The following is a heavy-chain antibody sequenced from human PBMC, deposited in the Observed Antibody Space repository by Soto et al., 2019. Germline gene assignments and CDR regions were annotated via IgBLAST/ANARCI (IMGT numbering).Heavy chain of an antibody. CDR1: GYTFTSYD. V-gene: IGHV1-8*01. J-gene: IGHJ6*03. CDR3: ARAPYCSGGSCYSAYYYYYMDV. D-gene: IGHD2-15*01. CDR2: MSPNSGNT. Sequence: ASVKVSCKASGYTFTSYDINWVRQATGQGLEWMGWMSPNSGNTGYVQKFQGRVTMTRNTSISTAYMELSSLRSEDTAVYYCARAPYCSGGSCYSAYYYYYMDVWGKGTTVTVSS.